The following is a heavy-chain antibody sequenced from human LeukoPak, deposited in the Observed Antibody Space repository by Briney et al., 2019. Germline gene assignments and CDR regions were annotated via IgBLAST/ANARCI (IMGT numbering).Heavy chain of an antibody. J-gene: IGHJ6*04. CDR2: IRQDGSQK. CDR1: GFTFSKYW. D-gene: IGHD3-10*02. CDR3: AELGITMIGGV. V-gene: IGHV3-7*01. Sequence: GGFLRLSCVVSGFTFSKYWMSWARQAPGKGLEWVANIRQDGSQKYYVDSVKGRFTISRDNAKNSLYLQMNSLRAEDTAVYYCAELGITMIGGVWGKGTTVTISS.